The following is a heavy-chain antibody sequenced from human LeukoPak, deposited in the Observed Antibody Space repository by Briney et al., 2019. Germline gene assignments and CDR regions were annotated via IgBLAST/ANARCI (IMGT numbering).Heavy chain of an antibody. D-gene: IGHD5-18*01. J-gene: IGHJ3*02. CDR3: ARFTTGIQLWSDAFDI. V-gene: IGHV3-7*01. CDR2: IKQDGSEK. CDR1: GFTFSSYW. Sequence: GGSLRLSCAASGFTFSSYWMSWVRQAPGKGLEWVANIKQDGSEKYYVDSVKGRFTISRDNAKNSLYLQMNSLRAEDTAVYYCARFTTGIQLWSDAFDIWGQGTMVTVSS.